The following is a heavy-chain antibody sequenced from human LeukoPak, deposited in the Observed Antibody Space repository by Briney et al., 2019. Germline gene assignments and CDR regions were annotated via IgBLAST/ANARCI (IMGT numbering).Heavy chain of an antibody. J-gene: IGHJ4*02. CDR2: IYHSGST. CDR3: ARRDYYDSNIDHHSFDY. V-gene: IGHV4-4*02. D-gene: IGHD3-22*01. Sequence: SETLSLTCAVSGGSISSSKWWSWVRQPPGKGLEWIGEIYHSGSTNYNPSLKSRVTISVDKSKNQFSLKLSSVTAADTAVYYCARRDYYDSNIDHHSFDYWGQGTLVTVSS. CDR1: GGSISSSKW.